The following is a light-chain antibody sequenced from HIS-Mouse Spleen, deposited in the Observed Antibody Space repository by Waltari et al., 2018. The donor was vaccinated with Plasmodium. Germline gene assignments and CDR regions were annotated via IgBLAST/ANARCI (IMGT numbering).Light chain of an antibody. CDR3: QQYGSSGT. CDR2: GAS. CDR1: QSVSSN. J-gene: IGKJ1*01. Sequence: EIVMTQSPATLSVSPGERATLSCRARQSVSSNLAWDQQKPGQAPRLLIYGASTRATGIPARFSGSGSGTEFTLTISSLQSEDFAVYYCQQYGSSGTFGQGTKVEIK. V-gene: IGKV3-15*01.